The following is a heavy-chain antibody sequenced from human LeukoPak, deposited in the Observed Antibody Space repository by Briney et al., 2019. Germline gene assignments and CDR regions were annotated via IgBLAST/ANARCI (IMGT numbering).Heavy chain of an antibody. J-gene: IGHJ3*02. V-gene: IGHV1-2*02. Sequence: ASVKVSCKASGYTFTGYYMHWVRQAPGQGLERMGWINPNSGGTNYAQKFQGRVTMTRDTSISTAYMELSRLRSDDTAVYYCARGGIWRWLQPHAFDIWGQGTMVTVSS. CDR2: INPNSGGT. CDR3: ARGGIWRWLQPHAFDI. CDR1: GYTFTGYY. D-gene: IGHD5-24*01.